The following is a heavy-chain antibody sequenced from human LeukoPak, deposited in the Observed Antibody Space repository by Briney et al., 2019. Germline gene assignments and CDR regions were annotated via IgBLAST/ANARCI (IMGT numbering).Heavy chain of an antibody. D-gene: IGHD3-3*01. CDR1: GFTFDDYA. CDR3: ASCDFWSGYPDY. CDR2: ISWNSGSI. V-gene: IGHV3-9*01. Sequence: GGSLRLSCAASGFTFDDYAMHWVRQAPGKGLEWVSGISWNSGSIGYADSVKGRFTISRDNAKNSLYLQMNSLRAEDTAVYYCASCDFWSGYPDYWGQGTLVTVSS. J-gene: IGHJ4*02.